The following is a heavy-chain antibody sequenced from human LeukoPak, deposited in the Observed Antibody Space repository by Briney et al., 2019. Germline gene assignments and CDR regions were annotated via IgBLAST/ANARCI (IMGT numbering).Heavy chain of an antibody. CDR1: GGSFSGYY. V-gene: IGHV4-34*01. D-gene: IGHD3-16*02. CDR2: INHSGST. Sequence: SETLSLTCAVYGGSFSGYYWSWIRQPPGKGLEWIGEINHSGSTNYNPSLKSRVTISVDTSKNQFSLKLSSVTAADTAVYYCARGTYDYVWGSYRQYYFDYWGRGTQVTVSS. J-gene: IGHJ4*02. CDR3: ARGTYDYVWGSYRQYYFDY.